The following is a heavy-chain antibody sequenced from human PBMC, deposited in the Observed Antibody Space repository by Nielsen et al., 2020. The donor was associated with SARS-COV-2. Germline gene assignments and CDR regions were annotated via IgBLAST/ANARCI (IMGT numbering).Heavy chain of an antibody. CDR3: ARDNGDYPLHYYGMDV. CDR2: IIPIFGTA. J-gene: IGHJ6*02. D-gene: IGHD4-17*01. V-gene: IGHV1-69*01. Sequence: WVRQAPGQGLEWMGGIIPIFGTANYAQKFQGRVTITADESTSTAYMELSSLRSEDTAVYYCARDNGDYPLHYYGMDVWGQGTTVTVSS.